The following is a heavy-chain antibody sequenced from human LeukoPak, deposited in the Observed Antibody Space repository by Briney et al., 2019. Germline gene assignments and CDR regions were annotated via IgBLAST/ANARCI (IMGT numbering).Heavy chain of an antibody. J-gene: IGHJ3*02. Sequence: PSETLSLTCTVSGGSINSGGYYWSWIRQPAGKGLEWIGRIYTTGSTNYNPSLKSRVTISVDTSKNQFSLKLSSVTAADTAVYYCACLTTADAFDIWGQGTMVTVSS. CDR3: ACLTTADAFDI. CDR1: GGSINSGGYY. CDR2: IYTTGST. V-gene: IGHV4-61*02. D-gene: IGHD3-22*01.